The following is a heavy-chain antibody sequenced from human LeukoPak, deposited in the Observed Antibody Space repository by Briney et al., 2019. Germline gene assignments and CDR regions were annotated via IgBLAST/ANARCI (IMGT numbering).Heavy chain of an antibody. CDR2: ISACNGNT. J-gene: IGHJ4*02. D-gene: IGHD3-22*01. V-gene: IGHV1-18*01. CDR3: ARDSYYYDSSGYFPSDY. Sequence: ASVKVSCKASGYTFTSYGISWVRQAPGQGLEWMGWISACNGNTNYAQKLQGRVTMTTDTSTSTAYMELRSLRSDDTAVYYCARDSYYYDSSGYFPSDYWGQGTLVTVSS. CDR1: GYTFTSYG.